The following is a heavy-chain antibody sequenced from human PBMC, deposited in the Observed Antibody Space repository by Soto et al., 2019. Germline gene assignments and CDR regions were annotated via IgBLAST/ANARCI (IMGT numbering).Heavy chain of an antibody. Sequence: QVLLVQSGAEVKQPGSPVKVSCESFGGTFNNYAINWVRQAPGQGLEWMGGIIPIFNTKNYAQRFQGRVTITADESTSTVYMELSSLRYEDTAMYYCAREGVGDLLNSAMDVWGPGTTVTVFS. CDR3: AREGVGDLLNSAMDV. CDR1: GGTFNNYA. V-gene: IGHV1-69*12. J-gene: IGHJ6*02. CDR2: IIPIFNTK. D-gene: IGHD1-26*01.